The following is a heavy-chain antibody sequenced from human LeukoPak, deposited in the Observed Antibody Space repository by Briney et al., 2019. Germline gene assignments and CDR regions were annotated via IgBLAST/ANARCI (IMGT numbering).Heavy chain of an antibody. CDR2: INHSGST. Sequence: PSETLSLTCALYGGSFRGYYWSWIRQPPWKGLVWIREINHSGSTNYNPSLKSRVTISVDTSKNQFSLKLSSVTAADTAVYYCARGEEVLSPYYWGQGNLVTVSS. CDR3: ARGEEVLSPYY. V-gene: IGHV4-34*01. D-gene: IGHD2/OR15-2a*01. J-gene: IGHJ4*02. CDR1: GGSFRGYY.